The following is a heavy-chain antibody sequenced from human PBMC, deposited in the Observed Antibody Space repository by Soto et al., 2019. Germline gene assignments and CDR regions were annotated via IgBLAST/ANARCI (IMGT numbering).Heavy chain of an antibody. CDR1: GFSLSNVRMG. CDR2: IFSNDEK. V-gene: IGHV2-26*01. Sequence: QVTLKESGPVLVKPTETLTLTCTVFGFSLSNVRMGVRWIRQPPGKALEWLAHIFSNDEKSSSTSLKSRLTISKDTSKSQVVLTVTNIDPVDTATYYCARIGEIGYSGYDTSTFDYWGQGTLFTVSS. CDR3: ARIGEIGYSGYDTSTFDY. D-gene: IGHD5-12*01. J-gene: IGHJ4*02.